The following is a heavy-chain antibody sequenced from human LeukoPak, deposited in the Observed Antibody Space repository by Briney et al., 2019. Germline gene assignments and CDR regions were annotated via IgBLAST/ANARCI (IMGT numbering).Heavy chain of an antibody. CDR2: IGSDSGDT. V-gene: IGHV3-23*01. D-gene: IGHD3-9*01. CDR3: ARDPAANYDILTGSKLIGYYFDY. Sequence: PGGSLRLSCAASGFTFSNYAMIWVRQAPGKGLEWVSVIGSDSGDTRYADSVEGRFTISRDNSKNTLYLQMNSLRAEDTAVYYCARDPAANYDILTGSKLIGYYFDYWGQGTLVTVSS. J-gene: IGHJ4*02. CDR1: GFTFSNYA.